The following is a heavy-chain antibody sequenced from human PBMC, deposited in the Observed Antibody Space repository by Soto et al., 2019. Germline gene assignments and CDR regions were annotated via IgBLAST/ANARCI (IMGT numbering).Heavy chain of an antibody. J-gene: IGHJ4*02. CDR1: GYTFTKFH. CDR3: ARDMIGHDNYETIAYYFDH. D-gene: IGHD3-16*01. V-gene: IGHV1-46*01. CDR2: IDPSGGVT. Sequence: VQLSQFGAEVKKPGASVKVSCRASGYTFTKFHIHWVRQAPGQGLEWMGMIDPSGGVTRDAQRFQGRITMTSDTSTSSVYMELRGLTSEDTAVYYCARDMIGHDNYETIAYYFDHWGPGTLVTVSS.